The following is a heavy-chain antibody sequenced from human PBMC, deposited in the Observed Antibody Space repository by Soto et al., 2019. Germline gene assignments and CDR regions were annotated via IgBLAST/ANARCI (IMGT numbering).Heavy chain of an antibody. CDR3: ARDRAFGGVIVIYYFDY. V-gene: IGHV3-48*02. CDR2: ISSSSSTI. D-gene: IGHD3-16*02. J-gene: IGHJ4*02. CDR1: GFTFSSYS. Sequence: GGSLRLSCAASGFTFSSYSMNWVRQAPGKGLEWVSYISSSSSTIYYADSVKGRFTISRDNAKNSLYLQMNSLRDEDTAVYYCARDRAFGGVIVIYYFDYWGQGTLVTVSS.